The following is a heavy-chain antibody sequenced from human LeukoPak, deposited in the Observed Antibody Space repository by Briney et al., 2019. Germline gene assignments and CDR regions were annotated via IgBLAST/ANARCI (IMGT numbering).Heavy chain of an antibody. CDR1: GFTVSSYW. D-gene: IGHD4-17*01. CDR2: MNRDGSEK. V-gene: IGHV3-7*01. J-gene: IGHJ5*02. CDR3: ARGVEDYGFDP. Sequence: PGGSLRLSCAASGFTVSSYWMSWVRQAPGKGLEWVANMNRDGSEKNYVDSIKGRFTISRDNAANSLYLQIHSLRVEDPAVYYCARGVEDYGFDPWGQGTLVTVSS.